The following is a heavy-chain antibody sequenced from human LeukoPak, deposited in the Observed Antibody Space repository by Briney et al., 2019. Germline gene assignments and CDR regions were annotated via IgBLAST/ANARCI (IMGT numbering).Heavy chain of an antibody. CDR3: ATYTHWVAGDV. V-gene: IGHV3-7*01. D-gene: IGHD3-16*01. J-gene: IGHJ6*02. CDR2: MNQDGSAK. Sequence: PGGSLRLSCAASGFSFSTHWMSWFRQAPGKGLEWVANMNQDGSAKGYVDSVKGRFTISRDNARNSLYLQMSSLRPEDTAVYYCATYTHWVAGDVWGQGTTVTVSS. CDR1: GFSFSTHW.